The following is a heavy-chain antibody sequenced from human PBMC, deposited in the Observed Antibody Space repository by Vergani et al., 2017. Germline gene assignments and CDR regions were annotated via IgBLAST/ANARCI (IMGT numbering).Heavy chain of an antibody. CDR1: GYSFTTYW. CDR2: IYPGDSDT. CDR3: GRLRKEQLQPPDY. Sequence: EVQLVPSGAGVKKPGESLTIACKCSGYSFTTYWIGWVRQMPGKGLEWMGIIYPGDSDTRYSPSFQGQVTISVDKSINTAYLQWNTLKASDTAVYYCGRLRKEQLQPPDYWGQGTLVTVSS. V-gene: IGHV5-51*03. D-gene: IGHD1/OR15-1a*01. J-gene: IGHJ4*02.